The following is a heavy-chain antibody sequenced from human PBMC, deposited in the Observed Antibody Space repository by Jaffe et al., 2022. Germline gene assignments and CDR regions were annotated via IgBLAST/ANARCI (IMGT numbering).Heavy chain of an antibody. CDR2: TYYRSKWYN. J-gene: IGHJ4*02. CDR1: GDSVSSNSAA. Sequence: QVQLQQSGPGLVKPSQTLSLTCAISGDSVSSNSAAWNWIRQSPSRGLEWLGRTYYRSKWYNDYAVSVKSRITINPDTSKNQFSLQLNSVTPEDTAVYYCARGSYYDFWSGYSRRPNYFDYWGQGTLVTVSS. D-gene: IGHD3-3*01. V-gene: IGHV6-1*01. CDR3: ARGSYYDFWSGYSRRPNYFDY.